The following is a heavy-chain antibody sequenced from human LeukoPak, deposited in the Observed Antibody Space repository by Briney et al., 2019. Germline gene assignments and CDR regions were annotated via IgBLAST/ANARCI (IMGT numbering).Heavy chain of an antibody. D-gene: IGHD1-1*01. CDR3: ARDDNGIFDY. Sequence: WGSLRLSCAASGFTFSSYSMNWVRQAPGKGLEWVSSISSSSYIYYADSVKGRFTISRDNAKNSLYLQMNSLRAEDTAVYYCARDDNGIFDYWGQGTLVTVSS. V-gene: IGHV3-21*01. J-gene: IGHJ4*02. CDR1: GFTFSSYS. CDR2: ISSSSYI.